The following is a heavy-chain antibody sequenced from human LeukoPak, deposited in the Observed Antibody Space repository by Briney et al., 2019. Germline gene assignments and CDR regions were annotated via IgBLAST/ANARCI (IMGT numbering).Heavy chain of an antibody. CDR1: GGSFSGYY. V-gene: IGHV4-34*01. J-gene: IGHJ3*02. CDR2: INHSGST. Sequence: SETLSLTCAVYGGSFSGYYWSWIRQPPGKGLEWIGEINHSGSTNYNPSLKSRVTMSVDTSKNQFSLKLSSVTAADTAVYYCARRLDAFDIWGRGTMVTVSS. CDR3: ARRLDAFDI.